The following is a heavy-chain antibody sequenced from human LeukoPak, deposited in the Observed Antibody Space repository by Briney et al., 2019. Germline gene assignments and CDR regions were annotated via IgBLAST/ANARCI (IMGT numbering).Heavy chain of an antibody. J-gene: IGHJ3*02. CDR2: INIDETNA. V-gene: IGHV3-74*01. CDR3: GRGGDGIDN. Sequence: GGSLRLSCAASGFTLTTYWMHWVRQAPGKGLVWVSRINIDETNAYADSVKGRFTISRDNAKNTMYLQMNSLRAEDTAVYFCGRGGDGIDNWGQGTTVIVSS. CDR1: GFTLTTYW.